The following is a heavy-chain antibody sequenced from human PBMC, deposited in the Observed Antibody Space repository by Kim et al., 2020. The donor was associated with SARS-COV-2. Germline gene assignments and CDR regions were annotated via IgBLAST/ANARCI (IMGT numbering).Heavy chain of an antibody. CDR3: ARTNREIDILTGYPPRGDAFDI. J-gene: IGHJ3*02. V-gene: IGHV1-69*13. CDR1: GGTFSSYA. CDR2: IIPIFGTA. Sequence: SVKVSCKASGGTFSSYAISWVRQAPGQGLEWMGGIIPIFGTANYAQKFQGRVTITADESTSTAYMELSSLRSEDTAVYYCARTNREIDILTGYPPRGDAFDIWGQGTMVTVSS. D-gene: IGHD3-9*01.